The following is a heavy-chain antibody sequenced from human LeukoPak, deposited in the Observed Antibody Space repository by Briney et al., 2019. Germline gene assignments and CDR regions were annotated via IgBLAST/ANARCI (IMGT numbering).Heavy chain of an antibody. V-gene: IGHV4-59*01. D-gene: IGHD2-15*01. CDR1: GGSISSYY. Sequence: PSETLSLTCTVSGGSISSYYWSWIRQPPGKGLEWIGYIYYSGSTNYNPSLKSRVTISVDTSKNQFSLKLSAVTAADTAVYYCARTESPGSGLYWGQGTLVTVSS. J-gene: IGHJ4*02. CDR3: ARTESPGSGLY. CDR2: IYYSGST.